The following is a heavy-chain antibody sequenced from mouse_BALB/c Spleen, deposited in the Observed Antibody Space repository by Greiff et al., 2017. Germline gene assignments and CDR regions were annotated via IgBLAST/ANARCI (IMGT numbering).Heavy chain of an antibody. CDR3: ARDITRVYAMDY. Sequence: EVHLVESGGGLVQPGGSLRLSCATSGFTFTDYYMSWVRQPPGKALEWLGFIRNKANGYTTEYSASVKGRFTISRDNSQSILYLQMNTLRAEDSATEYCARDITRVYAMDYWGQGTSVTVSS. J-gene: IGHJ4*01. V-gene: IGHV7-3*02. CDR1: GFTFTDYY. CDR2: IRNKANGYTT. D-gene: IGHD5-1*01.